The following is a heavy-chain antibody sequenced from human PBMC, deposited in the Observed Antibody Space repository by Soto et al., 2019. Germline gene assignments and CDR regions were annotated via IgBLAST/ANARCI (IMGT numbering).Heavy chain of an antibody. Sequence: LRLSCAASGFTFKNYYMTWVRQAPAKGLEWLSYITPTSSYTNYGDSVKGRFTISRDNAKNSLSLQLNRLRGEDTAVYYCARGGSGTIRGLMRYMDVWGQGPTVSRSS. V-gene: IGHV3-11*06. CDR3: ARGGSGTIRGLMRYMDV. D-gene: IGHD3-16*01. CDR1: GFTFKNYY. CDR2: ITPTSSYT. J-gene: IGHJ6*02.